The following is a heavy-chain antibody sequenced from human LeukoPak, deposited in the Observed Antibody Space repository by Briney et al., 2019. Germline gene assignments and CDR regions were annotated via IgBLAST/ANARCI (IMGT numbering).Heavy chain of an antibody. CDR3: TRTGSEDY. CDR2: NSWNSGSI. D-gene: IGHD3-10*01. V-gene: IGHV3-9*01. CDR1: GFTFDDYA. J-gene: IGHJ4*02. Sequence: GRSLRLSCAASGFTFDDYAMHWVRQAPGKGLEWVSGNSWNSGSIGYADSVKGRFTISRDNAKNSLYLQMNSLRAEDTALYYCTRTGSEDYWGQGTLVTVSS.